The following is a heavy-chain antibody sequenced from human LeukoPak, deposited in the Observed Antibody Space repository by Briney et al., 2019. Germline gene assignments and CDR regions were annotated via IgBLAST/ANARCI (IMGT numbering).Heavy chain of an antibody. V-gene: IGHV4-59*08. D-gene: IGHD3-22*01. CDR2: IYYSGST. Sequence: PSETLSLTCTVSGGSISSYYWSWIRQPPGKGLEWIGYIYYSGSTNYNPSLKSRVTISVDTSKNQFSLKLSSVTAEDTAVYYCARLRNHYYYDSSGYHDAFDIWGQGTMVTVSS. J-gene: IGHJ3*02. CDR1: GGSISSYY. CDR3: ARLRNHYYYDSSGYHDAFDI.